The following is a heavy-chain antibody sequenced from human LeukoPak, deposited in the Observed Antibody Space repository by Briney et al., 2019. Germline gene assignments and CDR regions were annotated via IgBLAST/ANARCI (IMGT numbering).Heavy chain of an antibody. CDR2: IVVGSGNT. V-gene: IGHV1-58*02. CDR1: GFTFTTSA. CDR3: AADRYECSGYYHFDY. J-gene: IGHJ4*02. Sequence: GASVKVSCTPFGFTFTTSAMRWVGPARGQRLEWIGWIVVGSGNTNYAQKFQERVTITRDMSTSTAYMELSSLRSEDTAVYYCAADRYECSGYYHFDYWGQGTLVTVSS. D-gene: IGHD3-22*01.